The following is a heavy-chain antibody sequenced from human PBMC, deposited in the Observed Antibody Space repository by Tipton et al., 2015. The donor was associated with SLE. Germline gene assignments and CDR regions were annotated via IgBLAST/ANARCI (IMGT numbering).Heavy chain of an antibody. J-gene: IGHJ6*02. CDR2: IRHDGGAK. CDR1: GFTFSSYS. Sequence: QLVQSGGGLVKPGGSLRLSCAASGFTFSSYSMNWVRQAPGRGLQWVAFIRHDGGAKYYADSLQGRFTISRDNAKNSLFLQMNSLRPEDTALYYCAKDRRERSSRNFFYGLDVWGQGTTVTVSS. CDR3: AKDRRERSSRNFFYGLDV. V-gene: IGHV3-30*02. D-gene: IGHD2-2*01.